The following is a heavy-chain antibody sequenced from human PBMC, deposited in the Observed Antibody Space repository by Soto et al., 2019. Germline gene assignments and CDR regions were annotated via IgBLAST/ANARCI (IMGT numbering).Heavy chain of an antibody. Sequence: EVQLLESGGGLIQPGESLRLSCAASGFAFSSYAMNWVRQAPGKWLEWVSGITTGGGGTKYVDSVEGRFTISRDNSKNTLFLQMNSLRAEDTAVYYCAKGGSTNYYAQLDYWGQGTLVTVSS. D-gene: IGHD2-2*01. J-gene: IGHJ4*02. V-gene: IGHV3-23*01. CDR3: AKGGSTNYYAQLDY. CDR1: GFAFSSYA. CDR2: ITTGGGGT.